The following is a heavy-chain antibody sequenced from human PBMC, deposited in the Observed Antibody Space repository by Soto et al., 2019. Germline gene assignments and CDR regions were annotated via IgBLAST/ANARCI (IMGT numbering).Heavy chain of an antibody. CDR1: GYTFSSYA. V-gene: IGHV1-18*01. CDR2: ISAYNDNT. CDR3: ARVTGGNWAAFDV. J-gene: IGHJ3*01. D-gene: IGHD2-15*01. Sequence: QVQLVQSGAEVKKPGASVKVSCKASGYTFSSYAITWVRQSHGQGLEWRGWISAYNDNTNYAQNLQGRVTMTTDTSTSTAYMELRSLRSDDTAVYYCARVTGGNWAAFDVWGQGTMVTVSS.